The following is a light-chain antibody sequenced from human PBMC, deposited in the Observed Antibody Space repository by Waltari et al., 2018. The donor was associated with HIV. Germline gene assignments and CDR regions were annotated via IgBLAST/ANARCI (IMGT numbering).Light chain of an antibody. CDR3: QQYYSPKT. J-gene: IGKJ1*01. CDR2: WAS. V-gene: IGKV4-1*01. CDR1: QSVFYGSNNRNH. Sequence: DIVMTQSPDSLAVSLGERATIDCKSSQSVFYGSNNRNHLAWYQQKAGQPPKLLIAWASTRESGVPDRFSGSGSGTDFTLTISSLQAEDVAVYYCQQYYSPKTFGQGTKVEIK.